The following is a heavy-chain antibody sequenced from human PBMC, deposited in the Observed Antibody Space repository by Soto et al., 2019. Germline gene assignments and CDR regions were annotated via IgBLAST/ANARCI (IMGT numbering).Heavy chain of an antibody. D-gene: IGHD2-8*01. CDR3: ARFKGYCTNGVCYTSDPYYYGMDV. V-gene: IGHV1-69*13. CDR1: GGTFSSYA. J-gene: IGHJ6*02. Sequence: AASVKVSCKASGGTFSSYAISWVRQAPGQGLEWMGGIIPIFGTANYAQKFQGRVTITADESTSTAYMELSSLRSEDTAVYYCARFKGYCTNGVCYTSDPYYYGMDVWGQGTTVTVSS. CDR2: IIPIFGTA.